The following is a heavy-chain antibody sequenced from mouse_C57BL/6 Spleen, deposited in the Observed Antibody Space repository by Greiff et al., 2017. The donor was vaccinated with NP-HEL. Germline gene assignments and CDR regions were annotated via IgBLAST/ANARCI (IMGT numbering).Heavy chain of an antibody. D-gene: IGHD2-3*01. CDR1: GYTFTSYW. CDR3: ARDGYSTGYFDY. Sequence: QVQLQQPGAELVKPGASVKLSCKASGYTFTSYWMHWVKQRPGQGLEWIGMIHPNSGSTNYNEKFKSKATLTVDKSSSTAYMQLSSLTSEDSAVYYCARDGYSTGYFDYWGQGTTLTVSS. J-gene: IGHJ2*01. CDR2: IHPNSGST. V-gene: IGHV1-64*01.